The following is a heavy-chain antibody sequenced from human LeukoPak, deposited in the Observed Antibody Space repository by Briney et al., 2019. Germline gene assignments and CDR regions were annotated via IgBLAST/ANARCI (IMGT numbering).Heavy chain of an antibody. J-gene: IGHJ4*02. CDR3: ARGDQPLDY. CDR2: IDPSGGST. V-gene: IGHV1-46*01. CDR1: GYTFTNYY. Sequence: GASVKVSCKASGYTFTNYYIHWVRQAPGQGLEWMGIIDPSGGSTSYAQKSQGRVTMTRDTSASTAYMELSSLRSEDTAVYYCARGDQPLDYWGQGALVTVSS.